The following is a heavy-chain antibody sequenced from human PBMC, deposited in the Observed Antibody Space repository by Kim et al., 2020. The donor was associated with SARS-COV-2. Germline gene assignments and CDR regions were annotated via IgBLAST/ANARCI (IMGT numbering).Heavy chain of an antibody. CDR3: ARVKNCSGGSCYSFDY. Sequence: LKGRVTISVDTSKNQFSLQLSSVTAADTAVYYCARVKNCSGGSCYSFDYWGQGTLVTVSS. D-gene: IGHD2-15*01. J-gene: IGHJ4*02. V-gene: IGHV4-59*01.